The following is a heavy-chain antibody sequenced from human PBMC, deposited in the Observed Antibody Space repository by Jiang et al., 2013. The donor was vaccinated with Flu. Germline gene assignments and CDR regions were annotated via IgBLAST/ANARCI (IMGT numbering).Heavy chain of an antibody. J-gene: IGHJ5*02. D-gene: IGHD3-10*01. CDR1: GASINNDY. Sequence: LLKPSETLSLICIVSGASINNDYWSWFRQPPGKGLEWIGFVSYRGDTDYNPSLTGRVTMSLNTSKNHFSLTLTSVTAADTAVYYCARDKAPSGKRWFDPWGQGTLVTVS. CDR3: ARDKAPSGKRWFDP. V-gene: IGHV4-59*01. CDR2: VSYRGDT.